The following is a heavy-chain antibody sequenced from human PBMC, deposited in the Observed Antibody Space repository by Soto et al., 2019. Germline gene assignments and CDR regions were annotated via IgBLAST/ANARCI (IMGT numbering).Heavy chain of an antibody. Sequence: GGSLRLSCAASGFTFSSYSMSWVRQAPGKGLEWVSVISGSGGSTYYADSVKGRFTISRDNSKNTLVLQMNSLRVEDTAVYYCANVQYDSSGSSWFDPWGQGTLVPVSS. CDR1: GFTFSSYS. CDR3: ANVQYDSSGSSWFDP. J-gene: IGHJ5*02. V-gene: IGHV3-23*01. D-gene: IGHD3-22*01. CDR2: ISGSGGST.